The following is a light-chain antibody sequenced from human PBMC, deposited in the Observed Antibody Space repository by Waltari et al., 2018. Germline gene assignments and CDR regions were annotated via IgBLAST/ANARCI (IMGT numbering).Light chain of an antibody. CDR3: QQSYTTAFT. V-gene: IGKV1-39*01. J-gene: IGKJ2*01. Sequence: IQMTQSPSSLSASVGDRVTITCRASQSISSSLNWYQQIPGKAPKLLIYVASNLRSGVPSRFSGSGSGTDFSLTISSLQPEDFATYYCQQSYTTAFTFGQGTKLEIK. CDR1: QSISSS. CDR2: VAS.